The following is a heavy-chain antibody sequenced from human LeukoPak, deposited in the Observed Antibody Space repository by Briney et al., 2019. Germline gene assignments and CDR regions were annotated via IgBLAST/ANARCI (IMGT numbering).Heavy chain of an antibody. CDR1: GYTFIGYY. Sequence: ASVKVSCKASGYTFIGYYMNWVRQAPGQGPEWMGWIKPASGGTKYAEKFQGRVTMTRDTSISTAYMELSRLTSDDTAVYYCARESTSGSYGYGMDVWGQGTTVTVSS. D-gene: IGHD3-10*01. CDR3: ARESTSGSYGYGMDV. J-gene: IGHJ6*02. CDR2: IKPASGGT. V-gene: IGHV1-2*02.